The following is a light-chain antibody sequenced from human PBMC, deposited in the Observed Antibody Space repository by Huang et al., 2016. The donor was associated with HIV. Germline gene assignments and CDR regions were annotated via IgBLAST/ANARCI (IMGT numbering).Light chain of an antibody. CDR2: GGS. V-gene: IGKV3-15*01. Sequence: EIVMTQSPATLSLSPGERATLSCRASQSIGTNLAWYQQNPGQAPRLLIEGGSTRASGIPDRFSDSGCGTEFTLTIYSLQAEDVAVYYCQQYQVWPPATFGQGTRVEIK. J-gene: IGKJ1*01. CDR1: QSIGTN. CDR3: QQYQVWPPAT.